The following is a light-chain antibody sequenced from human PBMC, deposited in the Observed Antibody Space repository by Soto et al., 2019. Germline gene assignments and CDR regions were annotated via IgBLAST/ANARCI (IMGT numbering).Light chain of an antibody. CDR3: QQYGNSPPNT. Sequence: EIVLTQSPGTLSLSPGERATLSCRASQSFSSSYLAWYQQKSGQAPRLLIYGASSRATGIPDRFSGSGSGTDFTLTISRLEPEDFAVYFCQQYGNSPPNTFGKGTKVEIK. CDR2: GAS. J-gene: IGKJ2*01. V-gene: IGKV3-20*01. CDR1: QSFSSSY.